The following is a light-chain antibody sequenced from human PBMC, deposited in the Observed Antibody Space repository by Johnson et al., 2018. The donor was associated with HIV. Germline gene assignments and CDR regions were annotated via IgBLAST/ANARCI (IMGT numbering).Light chain of an antibody. CDR3: GAWDSSLSSDF. CDR2: ENN. J-gene: IGLJ1*01. V-gene: IGLV1-51*02. Sequence: QSVLTQPPSVSAAPGQKVTISCSGSSSNIGNNYVSWYQQLPGTAPKLLIYENNKRPSGIPDRFSGSKSGTSATLGITGLQTGDEADYYCGAWDSSLSSDFFGTGTKVTVL. CDR1: SSNIGNNY.